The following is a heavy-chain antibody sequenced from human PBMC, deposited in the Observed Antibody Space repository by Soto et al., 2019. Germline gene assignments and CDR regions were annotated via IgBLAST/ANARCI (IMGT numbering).Heavy chain of an antibody. Sequence: SVKVSCKASGGTFSSYTISWVRQAPGQGLEWMGRIIPILGIANYAQKFQGRVTITADKSTSTAYMGLSSLRSEDTAVYYCATGYCSSTSCHPWGQGTXVTVSS. CDR2: IIPILGIA. CDR1: GGTFSSYT. CDR3: ATGYCSSTSCHP. D-gene: IGHD2-2*01. V-gene: IGHV1-69*02. J-gene: IGHJ5*02.